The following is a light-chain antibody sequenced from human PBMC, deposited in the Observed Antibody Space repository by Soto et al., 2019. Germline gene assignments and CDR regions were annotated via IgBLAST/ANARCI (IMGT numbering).Light chain of an antibody. CDR2: DAS. V-gene: IGKV1-5*01. J-gene: IGKJ1*01. CDR3: QQYYSYRK. CDR1: QTISNW. Sequence: IQMTQSPSTLSASVGDRVTITCRASQTISNWLAWYQQKPGKAPKLLIYDASSLEGGVPSRFSGSGSGTEFTLTLSSLQPDDFATYYRQQYYSYRKFGQGTKVDI.